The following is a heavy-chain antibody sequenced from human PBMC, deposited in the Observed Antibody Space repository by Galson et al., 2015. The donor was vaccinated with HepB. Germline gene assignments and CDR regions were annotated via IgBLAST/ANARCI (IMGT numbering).Heavy chain of an antibody. V-gene: IGHV1-46*04. Sequence: SVKVSCKASGYTFTSYYMHWVRQVPGQGLEWMGIINPSGGSTSYAQKLQGRVTMTRDTSTSTVYMELSSLRSEDTAVYYCARDRSTYDVIPYYWGQGTLVTVSS. CDR3: ARDRSTYDVIPYY. CDR1: GYTFTSYY. CDR2: INPSGGST. J-gene: IGHJ4*02. D-gene: IGHD2-21*01.